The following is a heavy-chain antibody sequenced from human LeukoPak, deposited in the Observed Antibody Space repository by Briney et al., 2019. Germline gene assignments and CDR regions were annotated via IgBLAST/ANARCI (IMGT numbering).Heavy chain of an antibody. CDR1: GFTFSNAW. V-gene: IGHV3-15*01. D-gene: IGHD5-24*01. J-gene: IGHJ4*02. Sequence: GGSLRLSRAASGFTFSNAWMSWVRQAPGKGLEWVGHIKSKTDGGTTDYAAPVKGRFTISRDDSKSTLYLQMDSLKTEDTAVYYCTTEAGDDWGQGTLVTVSS. CDR2: IKSKTDGGTT. CDR3: TTEAGDD.